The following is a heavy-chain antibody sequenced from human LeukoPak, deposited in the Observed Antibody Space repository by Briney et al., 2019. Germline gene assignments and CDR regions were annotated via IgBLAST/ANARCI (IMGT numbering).Heavy chain of an antibody. Sequence: SETLSLTCAVYGGSFSGYYWSWIRQPPGKGLEWIGEINHSGCTNYNPSLKSRVTISVDTSKNQFSPKLSSVTAADTAVYYCARGEQWLDPLDAFDIWGQGTMVTVSS. J-gene: IGHJ3*02. D-gene: IGHD6-19*01. CDR3: ARGEQWLDPLDAFDI. CDR2: INHSGCT. V-gene: IGHV4-34*01. CDR1: GGSFSGYY.